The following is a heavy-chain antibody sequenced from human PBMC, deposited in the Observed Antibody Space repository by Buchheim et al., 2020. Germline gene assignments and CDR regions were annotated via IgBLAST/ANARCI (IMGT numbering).Heavy chain of an antibody. J-gene: IGHJ4*02. D-gene: IGHD1-26*01. Sequence: QVQLVQSGAEVKRPGASVKVSCRTSGYSFIDYYIHWVRQAPGQGLEWMGRIHPNNGATDYARQIRGRVTLTRDTSINSAYMEVTGLTSDDTALYYCARGRVGPTDYWGQGT. CDR1: GYSFIDYY. V-gene: IGHV1-2*06. CDR2: IHPNNGAT. CDR3: ARGRVGPTDY.